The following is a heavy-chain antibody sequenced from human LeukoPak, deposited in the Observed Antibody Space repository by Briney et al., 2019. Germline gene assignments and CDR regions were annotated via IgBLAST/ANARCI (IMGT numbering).Heavy chain of an antibody. J-gene: IGHJ2*01. Sequence: GGSLRLSCAASGFAFSDYYMSWIRQAPGKGLDWLSCISISGSDTFYADSVSGRFTISRDNAKNSLYLQMNSLRAEDTAVYYCARGRTIDIVVVPAAPGDWYFDLWGRGTLVTVSS. CDR3: ARGRTIDIVVVPAAPGDWYFDL. D-gene: IGHD2-2*01. CDR1: GFAFSDYY. CDR2: ISISGSDT. V-gene: IGHV3-11*04.